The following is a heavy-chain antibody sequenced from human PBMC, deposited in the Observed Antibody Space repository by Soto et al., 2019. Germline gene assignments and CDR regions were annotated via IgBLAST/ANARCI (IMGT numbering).Heavy chain of an antibody. Sequence: QVQLQESGPGLVKPSETLSLTCAVFSGSVTSDHWWSWVRQPPGKGLEWIGEVYHTGRGHYSASLESRVTISVDTSKNQFSLRLSSVTAADTAVYYCVRNGFYCIDVWGKGTSVTVSS. CDR3: VRNGFYCIDV. D-gene: IGHD2-15*01. J-gene: IGHJ6*03. V-gene: IGHV4-4*02. CDR1: SGSVTSDHW. CDR2: VYHTGRG.